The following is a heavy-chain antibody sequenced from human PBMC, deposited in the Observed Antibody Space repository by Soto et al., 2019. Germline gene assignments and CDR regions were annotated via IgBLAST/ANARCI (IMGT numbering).Heavy chain of an antibody. CDR1: GFTFSSYG. D-gene: IGHD6-19*01. J-gene: IGHJ5*02. V-gene: IGHV3-33*01. CDR2: IWYDGSNK. Sequence: QVQLVESGGGVVQPGRSLRLSCAASGFTFSSYGMHWVRQAPGKGLEWVAVIWYDGSNKYYADSVKGRFTISRDNSKNTLYLQMNSLRAEDTAVYYCARCPHGGRSGCRNPMDPWGQGTLVTVSS. CDR3: ARCPHGGRSGCRNPMDP.